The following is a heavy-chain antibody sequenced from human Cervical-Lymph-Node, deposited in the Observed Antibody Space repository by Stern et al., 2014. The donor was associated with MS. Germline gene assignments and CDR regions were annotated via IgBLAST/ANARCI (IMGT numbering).Heavy chain of an antibody. CDR3: ARGPPYYYDSSGYYHFDY. CDR1: GGSISSGSYY. CDR2: IYTSGST. J-gene: IGHJ4*02. D-gene: IGHD3-22*01. Sequence: QLQLQESGPGLVKPSQTLSLTCTVSGGSISSGSYYWSWIRQPAGKGLEWIGRIYTSGSTNYNPYPKSRVTISVDTSKNQFSLKLSSVTAADTAVYYCARGPPYYYDSSGYYHFDYWGQGTLVTVSS. V-gene: IGHV4-61*02.